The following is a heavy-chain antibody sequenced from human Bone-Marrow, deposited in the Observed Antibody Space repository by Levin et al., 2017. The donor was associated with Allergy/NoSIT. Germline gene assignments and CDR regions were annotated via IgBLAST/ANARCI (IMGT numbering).Heavy chain of an antibody. D-gene: IGHD3-22*01. CDR1: GYTFTSYA. V-gene: IGHV7-4-1*01. CDR3: ASPYYYDSSGYGDAFDI. CDR2: INTNTGNP. J-gene: IGHJ3*02. Sequence: ASVQVSCKASGYTFTSYAMNWVRQAPGQGLEWMGWINTNTGNPTYAQGFTGRFVFSLDTSVSTAYLQICSLKAEDTAVYYCASPYYYDSSGYGDAFDIWGQGTMVTVSS.